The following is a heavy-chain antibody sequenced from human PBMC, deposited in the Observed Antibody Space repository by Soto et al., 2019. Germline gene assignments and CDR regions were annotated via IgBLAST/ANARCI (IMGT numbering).Heavy chain of an antibody. CDR2: IYYSGST. V-gene: IGHV4-31*03. J-gene: IGHJ4*02. Sequence: SETLSLTCTVSGGSISSGGYYWSWIRQHPGKGLEWIGYIYYSGSTYYNPSLKSRVTISVDTSKNQFSLKLSSVTAADTAVYYCARAHSSTYYYDSSGYYQFDYWGQGTLVTVSS. CDR3: ARAHSSTYYYDSSGYYQFDY. CDR1: GGSISSGGYY. D-gene: IGHD3-22*01.